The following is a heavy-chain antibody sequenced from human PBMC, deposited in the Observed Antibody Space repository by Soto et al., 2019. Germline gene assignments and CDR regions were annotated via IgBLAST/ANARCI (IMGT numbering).Heavy chain of an antibody. D-gene: IGHD3-9*01. V-gene: IGHV4-30-4*01. CDR3: ASSAIRYFEGAFYI. Sequence: SETLSLTCTVSGGSISSGDYYWSWIRQPPGKGLEWIGYIYYSGSTYYNPSLKSRVTISVDTSKNQFSLKLSSVTAADTAVYYCASSAIRYFEGAFYIWGQGTMVTVSS. J-gene: IGHJ3*02. CDR2: IYYSGST. CDR1: GGSISSGDYY.